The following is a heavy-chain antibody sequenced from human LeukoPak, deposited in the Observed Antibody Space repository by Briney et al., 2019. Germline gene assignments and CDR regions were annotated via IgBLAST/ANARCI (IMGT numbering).Heavy chain of an antibody. CDR3: ARDPYSSSWYYFDY. V-gene: IGHV3-30*02. CDR1: GFIFRDNG. Sequence: GGSLRLSCAASGFIFRDNGMHWVRQAPGKGLEWVAFIRYDGSHQYSVDSVKGRFTISRDNSKNTLYPQMNSLRSEDTAVYYCARDPYSSSWYYFDYWGQGTLVTVSS. D-gene: IGHD6-13*01. CDR2: IRYDGSHQ. J-gene: IGHJ4*02.